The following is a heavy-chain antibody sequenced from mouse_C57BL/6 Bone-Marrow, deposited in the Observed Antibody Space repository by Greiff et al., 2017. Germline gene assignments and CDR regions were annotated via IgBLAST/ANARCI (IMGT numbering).Heavy chain of an antibody. Sequence: VKQSCKASGYTFTSYWMHWVKQRPIQGLEWIGNIDPSDSETHYNQKFKDKATLTVDKYSSTAYMQLSSLTSEDSAVYYCARELRYSFYYLDYWGQGTTLTVSS. CDR2: IDPSDSET. J-gene: IGHJ2*01. CDR1: GYTFTSYW. D-gene: IGHD1-1*01. V-gene: IGHV1-52*01. CDR3: ARELRYSFYYLDY.